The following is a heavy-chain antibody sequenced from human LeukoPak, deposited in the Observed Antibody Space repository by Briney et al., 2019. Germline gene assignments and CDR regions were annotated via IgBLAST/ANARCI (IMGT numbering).Heavy chain of an antibody. CDR3: ARHAVASGWYAQPDYFDS. CDR1: GDSISRYY. D-gene: IGHD6-19*01. J-gene: IGHJ4*02. CDR2: IYNIGST. V-gene: IGHV4-59*08. Sequence: PSETLSLTCTVSGDSISRYYWSWIRQPPGKGLEWIGHIYNIGSTNYNPPLKSRVTISVDTSKNQFSLTLSSVTAADTAIYFCARHAVASGWYAQPDYFDSWGQGTLVTVSS.